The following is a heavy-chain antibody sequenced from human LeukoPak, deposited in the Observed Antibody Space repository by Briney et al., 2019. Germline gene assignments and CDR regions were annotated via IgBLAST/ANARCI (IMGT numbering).Heavy chain of an antibody. J-gene: IGHJ4*02. CDR2: IYYSGNT. CDR3: ARQTGSGLFILP. D-gene: IGHD3/OR15-3a*01. Sequence: SETLSLTCTVSGVSISSSNSYWGWIRQPPGTGLEWIGSIYYSGNTYYNASLRSQVSISIDTSKNQFSLRLTSVTAADTAVYYCARQTGSGLFILPGGQGTLVTVSS. CDR1: GVSISSSNSY. V-gene: IGHV4-39*01.